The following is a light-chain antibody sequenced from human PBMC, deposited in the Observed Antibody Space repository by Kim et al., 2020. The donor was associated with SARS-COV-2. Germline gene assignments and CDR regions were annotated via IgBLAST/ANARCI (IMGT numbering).Light chain of an antibody. V-gene: IGKV3-20*01. CDR3: QQYVNSPYT. Sequence: LSPGESAPLPCRAIQSVSSNHLSWYQQNLGHAPRLLFYGASSRATGIPDSFSGSASGTDFTLTISRLEPEDFAVYYCQQYVNSPYTFGQGTKLEI. J-gene: IGKJ2*01. CDR1: QSVSSNH. CDR2: GAS.